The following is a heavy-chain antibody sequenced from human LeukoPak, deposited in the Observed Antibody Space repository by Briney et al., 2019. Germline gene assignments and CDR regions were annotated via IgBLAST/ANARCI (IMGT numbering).Heavy chain of an antibody. J-gene: IGHJ3*01. Sequence: SETLSLTCTVSGGSISSYYWSWIRQPPGKGLEWIGYIYYSGSTNYNPSLKSRVTISVDTSKNQFSLRLSSVTAADTAVYYCARQASGNYQRPPPAFDVWGQGTMVTVSS. CDR3: ARQASGNYQRPPPAFDV. V-gene: IGHV4-59*08. D-gene: IGHD1-26*01. CDR1: GGSISSYY. CDR2: IYYSGST.